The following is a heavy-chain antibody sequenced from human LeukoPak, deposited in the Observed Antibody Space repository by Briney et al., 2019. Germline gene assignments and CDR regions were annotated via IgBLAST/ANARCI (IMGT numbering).Heavy chain of an antibody. CDR1: GFTFSSYS. V-gene: IGHV3-48*01. Sequence: GGSLRLSCAASGFTFSSYSMNWVRQAPGKGLAWISFISSSSSTMYYADSVKGRFTISRDNAKNSLYLQMNSLRAEDTAVYYCAKDRNYYESSGYLDYWGQGTLVTVSS. CDR2: ISSSSSTM. J-gene: IGHJ4*02. CDR3: AKDRNYYESSGYLDY. D-gene: IGHD3-22*01.